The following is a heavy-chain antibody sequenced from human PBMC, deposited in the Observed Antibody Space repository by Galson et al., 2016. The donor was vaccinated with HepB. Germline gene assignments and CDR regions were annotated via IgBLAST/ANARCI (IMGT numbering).Heavy chain of an antibody. J-gene: IGHJ4*01. D-gene: IGHD3-16*01. Sequence: SLRLSCAASGFDFSSYRMNWVRQAPGKGLEWVSGIGGSGGSAYYADSVKGRFTISRDKSKNTLYLQMSSLRPEDTAVYYCARDRSFDRNSRGVPFDYWGQGTLVTVSS. CDR3: ARDRSFDRNSRGVPFDY. CDR1: GFDFSSYR. CDR2: IGGSGGSA. V-gene: IGHV3-23*01.